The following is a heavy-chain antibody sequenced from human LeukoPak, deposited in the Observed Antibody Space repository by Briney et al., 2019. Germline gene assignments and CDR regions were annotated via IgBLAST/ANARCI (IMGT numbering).Heavy chain of an antibody. J-gene: IGHJ4*02. Sequence: PGGSLRLSCAASGFTFNTYTMNWVRQAPGKGLEWVSSISSGSGSMFYIDSVRGRFTISRDNARNSLYLQMNSLRAEDTAVYYCARDPYDSSGYYYGWGQGTLVTVSS. CDR3: ARDPYDSSGYYYG. CDR1: GFTFNTYT. CDR2: ISSGSGSM. D-gene: IGHD3-22*01. V-gene: IGHV3-21*01.